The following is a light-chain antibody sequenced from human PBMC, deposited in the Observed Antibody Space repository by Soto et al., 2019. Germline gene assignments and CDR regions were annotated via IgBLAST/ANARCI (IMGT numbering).Light chain of an antibody. Sequence: QSALTQPGPVSGSPEQSITISCTGTSRDVGGYNYVSWYQQHPGKAPKLMIYEVSNRPSGVSNRFSGSKSGNTASLTISGLQAEDEADYYCSSYTSSSTLVFGTGTKVTVL. CDR1: SRDVGGYNY. J-gene: IGLJ1*01. CDR3: SSYTSSSTLV. V-gene: IGLV2-14*01. CDR2: EVS.